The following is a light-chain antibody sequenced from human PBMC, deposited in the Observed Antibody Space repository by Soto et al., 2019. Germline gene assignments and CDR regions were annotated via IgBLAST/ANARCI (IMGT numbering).Light chain of an antibody. V-gene: IGKV1-39*01. CDR1: QDINKY. Sequence: DIPMTQSPSSLSAAVGDRVTITCRASQDINKYLNWYRQTPGKAPNLLIFATSTLHSGVPSRFSGSRSGTDFSLTISSLQPEDFATYYCQQSYSSPYTFGQGTKLEL. CDR2: ATS. J-gene: IGKJ2*01. CDR3: QQSYSSPYT.